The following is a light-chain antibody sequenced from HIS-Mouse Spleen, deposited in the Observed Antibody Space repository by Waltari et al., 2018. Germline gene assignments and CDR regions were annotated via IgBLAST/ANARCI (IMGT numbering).Light chain of an antibody. V-gene: IGLV2-23*01. CDR2: EGS. CDR1: SSDVGSHNL. CDR3: CSYAGSSTSVV. J-gene: IGLJ2*01. Sequence: QSALTQPASVSGSPGQSITISCTGTSSDVGSHNLVSWYQQHPCNAPKLMIYEGSKRPSVVSNRFSGSKSGNTASLTISGLQAEDEADYYCCSYAGSSTSVVFGGGTKLTVL.